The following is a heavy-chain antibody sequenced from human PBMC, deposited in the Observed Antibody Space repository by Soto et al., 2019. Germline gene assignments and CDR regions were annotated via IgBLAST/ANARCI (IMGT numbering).Heavy chain of an antibody. J-gene: IGHJ4*02. V-gene: IGHV3-11*06. CDR2: ITSSRSNFT. D-gene: IGHD5-12*01. CDR3: VRDRGYSGFFY. Sequence: QVQLVESGGGLVKPGGSLRLSCAASGFTFSDYYMSWIRQAPGQGLEWVSDITSSRSNFTNYADSVKGRFTISRDNAKNSVYLQMDSLRVEDTAVYYCVRDRGYSGFFYWGQGVLVTVSA. CDR1: GFTFSDYY.